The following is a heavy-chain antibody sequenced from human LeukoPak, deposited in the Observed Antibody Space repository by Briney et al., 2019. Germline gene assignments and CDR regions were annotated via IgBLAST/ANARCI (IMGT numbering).Heavy chain of an antibody. D-gene: IGHD5-12*01. V-gene: IGHV3-53*01. J-gene: IGHJ4*02. CDR2: MSRGGGT. Sequence: GGSLRLSCAASGFSITDSFMAWVRQAPGKGLQWVSHMSRGGGTEDAAPVKGRFTVSRDTAKNILYLQMSSLRAEDTAMYVWARGRAETTIFDYWGQGALVTVSS. CDR1: GFSITDSF. CDR3: ARGRAETTIFDY.